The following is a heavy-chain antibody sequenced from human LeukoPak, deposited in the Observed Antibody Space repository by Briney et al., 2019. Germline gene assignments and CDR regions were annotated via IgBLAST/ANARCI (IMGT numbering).Heavy chain of an antibody. V-gene: IGHV3-7*03. CDR1: GFTFSSYG. D-gene: IGHD1-26*01. J-gene: IGHJ4*02. CDR2: IKQDGSEK. CDR3: ARDLSGSYSSVDY. Sequence: PGGSLRLSCAASGFTFSSYGMHWVRQAPGKGLEWVANIKQDGSEKYYVDSVEGRFTISRDNAKNSLYLQMNTLRAEDTAVYYCARDLSGSYSSVDYWGQGTLVTVSS.